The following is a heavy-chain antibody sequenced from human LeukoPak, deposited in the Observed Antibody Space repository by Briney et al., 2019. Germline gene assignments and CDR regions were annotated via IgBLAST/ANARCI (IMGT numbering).Heavy chain of an antibody. V-gene: IGHV3-11*04. CDR2: IGASGAVP. CDR1: GFRFDSFY. J-gene: IGHJ4*02. CDR3: ARSLIVASEDY. Sequence: GGSLRLSCAASGFRFDSFYMGWIRQVPGKGLDYIALIGASGAVPYYAESVEGRFTISRDNAKNSVSLQMNSLSADDTAIYYCARSLIVASEDYWGQGTQVIVSS. D-gene: IGHD3-22*01.